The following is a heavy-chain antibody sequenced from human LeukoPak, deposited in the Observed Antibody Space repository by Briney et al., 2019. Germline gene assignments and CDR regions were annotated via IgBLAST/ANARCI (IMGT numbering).Heavy chain of an antibody. CDR1: GGSISSYY. J-gene: IGHJ3*02. CDR2: IYYSGST. CDR3: AREGPYYDFWSGYYSGAFDI. V-gene: IGHV4-59*01. D-gene: IGHD3-3*01. Sequence: PSETLSLTCTVSGGSISSYYWSWIRQPPGKGLEWIGYIYYSGSTNYNPSLKSRVTISVDTSKNQFSLKLSSVTAADTAVYYCAREGPYYDFWSGYYSGAFDIWGQGTMVTVSS.